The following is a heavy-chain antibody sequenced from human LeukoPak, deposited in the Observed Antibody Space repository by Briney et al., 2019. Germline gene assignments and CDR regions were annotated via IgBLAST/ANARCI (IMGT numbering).Heavy chain of an antibody. V-gene: IGHV5-51*01. CDR2: IYPADSDT. CDR3: ASHEIDGYNSPLYY. Sequence: GESREISCEGSGYSFDRYWIGWVRQMPGKGLEWMGIIYPADSDTRYSPSFQAQVTISADKSISTAYLQWNSLKASDTAMYYCASHEIDGYNSPLYYWGQGTLASVSS. D-gene: IGHD5-24*01. J-gene: IGHJ4*02. CDR1: GYSFDRYW.